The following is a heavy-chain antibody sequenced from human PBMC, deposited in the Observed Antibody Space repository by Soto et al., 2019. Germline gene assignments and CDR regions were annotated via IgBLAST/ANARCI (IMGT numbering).Heavy chain of an antibody. V-gene: IGHV3-33*01. Sequence: QVQLVESGGGVVQPGRSLRLSCAASGFSFSSYGMHWVRQAPGKGLAWVAVIWYDGSNKYYGDSVKGRFTISKDNSKNTLYLQMNSLRAEDTAVYYCARSPRGVAGRYYFDYWCQGNLITVSA. J-gene: IGHJ4*02. CDR2: IWYDGSNK. CDR3: ARSPRGVAGRYYFDY. D-gene: IGHD6-6*01. CDR1: GFSFSSYG.